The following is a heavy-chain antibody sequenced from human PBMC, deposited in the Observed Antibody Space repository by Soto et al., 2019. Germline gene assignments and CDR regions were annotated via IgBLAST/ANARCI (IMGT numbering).Heavy chain of an antibody. D-gene: IGHD6-13*01. V-gene: IGHV3-74*01. CDR1: GFTFGNYW. CDR3: VKDESINWYSGHFRH. CDR2: MNSDGSTT. J-gene: IGHJ1*01. Sequence: PGGSLRLSCAASGFTFGNYWMHWVRQAPGKGLEWVSRMNSDGSTTNYADSVKGRFTISRDNAKNSLHLQMNSLRAEDTAFYYCVKDESINWYSGHFRHWGQGTLVTVSS.